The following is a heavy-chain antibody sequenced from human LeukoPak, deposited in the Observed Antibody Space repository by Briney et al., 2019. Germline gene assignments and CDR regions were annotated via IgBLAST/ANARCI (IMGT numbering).Heavy chain of an antibody. D-gene: IGHD3-3*02. CDR1: GYSISSNHW. V-gene: IGHV4-28*01. Sequence: PSETLSPTCAVSGYSISSNHWWGWIRPPPGKGLEGIGYIFYAGSTYYNPSLKSRVTMSVDTSKNQFSLRLSSVTAVDTAVYYCARIGPILGAAWVDYWGQGTLVSVSS. J-gene: IGHJ4*02. CDR3: ARIGPILGAAWVDY. CDR2: IFYAGST.